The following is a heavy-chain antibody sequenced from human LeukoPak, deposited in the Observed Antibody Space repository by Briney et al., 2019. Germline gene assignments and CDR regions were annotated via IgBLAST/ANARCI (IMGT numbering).Heavy chain of an antibody. CDR3: ATSSLGYYDSSGVDY. CDR1: GYTFTGYY. D-gene: IGHD3-22*01. V-gene: IGHV1-2*02. CDR2: INPNSGGT. Sequence: ASVKVSCKASGYTFTGYYMHWVRQAPGQGLEWMGWINPNSGGTNYAQKFQGRVTMTRDTSISTAYMELSRLRSDDTAVYYCATSSLGYYDSSGVDYWGQGTLVTVSS. J-gene: IGHJ4*02.